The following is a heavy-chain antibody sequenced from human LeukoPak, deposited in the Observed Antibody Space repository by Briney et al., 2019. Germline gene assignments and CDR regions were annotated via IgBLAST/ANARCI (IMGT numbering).Heavy chain of an antibody. J-gene: IGHJ4*02. D-gene: IGHD3-10*01. CDR2: ISGSGGST. CDR3: AKESGSLLWFGELAHFDY. Sequence: ETLSLTCTVSGYSISSGYYWGWIRQPPGKGLEWVSAISGSGGSTYYAGSVKGRFTISRDNSKNTLYLQMNSLRAEDTAVYYCAKESGSLLWFGELAHFDYWGQGTLVTVSS. V-gene: IGHV3-23*01. CDR1: GYSISSGYY.